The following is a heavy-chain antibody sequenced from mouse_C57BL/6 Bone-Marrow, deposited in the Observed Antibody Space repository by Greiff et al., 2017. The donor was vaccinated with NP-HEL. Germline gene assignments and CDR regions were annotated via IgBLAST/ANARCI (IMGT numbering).Heavy chain of an antibody. J-gene: IGHJ4*01. CDR3: ARPYLDY. D-gene: IGHD2-10*01. CDR2: IDPSDSYT. V-gene: IGHV1-59*01. Sequence: QVQLQQPGAELVRPGTSVKLSCKASGYTFTSYWMHWVKQRPGQGLEWIGVIDPSDSYTNYNQKFKGKATLTVDTSSSTAYMQLSSLTSADSAVYYCARPYLDYWGQGTSVTVSS. CDR1: GYTFTSYW.